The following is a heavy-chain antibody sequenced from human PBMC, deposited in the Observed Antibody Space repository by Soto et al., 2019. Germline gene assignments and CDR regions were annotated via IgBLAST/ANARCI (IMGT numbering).Heavy chain of an antibody. V-gene: IGHV4-59*01. Sequence: SETLSLTCPVSGCSISSYYWSWIRQPPGKGLEWIGYIYYSGSTNYNPSLKSRVTISVDTSKNQFSLKLSSVTAADTAVYYCARGGWKLFDYWGQGTLVTVSS. D-gene: IGHD6-19*01. CDR2: IYYSGST. CDR3: ARGGWKLFDY. J-gene: IGHJ4*02. CDR1: GCSISSYY.